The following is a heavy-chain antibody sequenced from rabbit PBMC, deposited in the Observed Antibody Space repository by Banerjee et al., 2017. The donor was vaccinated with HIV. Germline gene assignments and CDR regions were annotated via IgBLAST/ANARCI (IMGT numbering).Heavy chain of an antibody. CDR2: IYAGNSGTT. D-gene: IGHD4-1*01. V-gene: IGHV1S45*01. J-gene: IGHJ4*01. CDR1: GFSFSGSYW. CDR3: ARDLAGVIGWNFNL. Sequence: GGDLVKPEGSPTLTCTASGFSFSGSYWICWVRQAPGKGLEWIACIYAGNSGTTYYASWAKGRFTISKTSSTTVTLQMTSLTAADTATYFCARDLAGVIGWNFNLWGPGTLVTVS.